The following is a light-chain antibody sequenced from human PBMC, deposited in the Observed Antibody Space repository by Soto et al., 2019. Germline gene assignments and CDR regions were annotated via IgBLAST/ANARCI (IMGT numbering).Light chain of an antibody. J-gene: IGLJ2*01. Sequence: QSALTQPPSASGSPGQSVTISCTGTSSDVGGYKFVSWYQQHPGKAPKLIIYEVIKRPSGVPDRFSGSKSGNTATLTVSGLQAEDEGDYYCSSYGGRNKMVFGGGTKLTVL. V-gene: IGLV2-8*01. CDR2: EVI. CDR1: SSDVGGYKF. CDR3: SSYGGRNKMV.